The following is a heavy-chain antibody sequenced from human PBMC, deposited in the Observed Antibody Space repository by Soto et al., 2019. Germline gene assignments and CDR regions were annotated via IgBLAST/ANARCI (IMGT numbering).Heavy chain of an antibody. CDR3: ARLEGLATISYYFDF. Sequence: SETLSLTCSVSDDSINSDKYYWGWIRQPPGKGFVWIGIIYYRGNAYYNPSLQTRVTISLDKSRSQFSLKLNSVTAADSAVYFCARLEGLATISYYFDFWGPGALVTVSS. CDR2: IYYRGNA. J-gene: IGHJ4*02. V-gene: IGHV4-39*01. D-gene: IGHD3-9*01. CDR1: DDSINSDKYY.